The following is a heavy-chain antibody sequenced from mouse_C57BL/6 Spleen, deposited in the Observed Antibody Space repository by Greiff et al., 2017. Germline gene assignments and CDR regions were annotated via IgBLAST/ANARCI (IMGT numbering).Heavy chain of an antibody. CDR1: GYTFTSYW. J-gene: IGHJ2*01. V-gene: IGHV1-50*01. CDR3: AIGRYGHYLDD. D-gene: IGHD1-1*02. CDR2: IDPSDSYT. Sequence: QVQLQQPGAELVMPGASVKLSCKASGYTFTSYWMQWVKQRPGQGLEWIGEIDPSDSYTNYNQKFKGKATLTVDTSSSTAYMQRSSLTSEDSAVYYCAIGRYGHYLDDWGQGTTLTVAS.